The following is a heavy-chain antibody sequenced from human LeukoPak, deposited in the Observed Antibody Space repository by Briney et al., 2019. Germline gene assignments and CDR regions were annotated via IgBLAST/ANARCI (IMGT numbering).Heavy chain of an antibody. Sequence: GGSLRLSCAASGFTFSSYWMTWVRQAPGKGLEWVANIKQDGTDKYYVDSVKGRFTISRDNAKNSLFLQLGSLRADDTAVYYCAREKSSGWYGDAFDIWGQGTMVTVSS. CDR2: IKQDGTDK. J-gene: IGHJ3*02. V-gene: IGHV3-7*01. CDR3: AREKSSGWYGDAFDI. D-gene: IGHD6-19*01. CDR1: GFTFSSYW.